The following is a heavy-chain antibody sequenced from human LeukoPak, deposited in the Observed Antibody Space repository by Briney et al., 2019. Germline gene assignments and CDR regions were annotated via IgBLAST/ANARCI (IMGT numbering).Heavy chain of an antibody. Sequence: GGSVTVSCLACGYTFISYGISWVRQAAAQGLEWMGWISAYNDNTNYAQKLQGRVTMTTDTSTSTAYMELRSLRSDDTAVYYCARDTRLSGSYYDYWGQGTLVTVSS. J-gene: IGHJ4*02. D-gene: IGHD1-26*01. CDR1: GYTFISYG. V-gene: IGHV1-18*01. CDR2: ISAYNDNT. CDR3: ARDTRLSGSYYDY.